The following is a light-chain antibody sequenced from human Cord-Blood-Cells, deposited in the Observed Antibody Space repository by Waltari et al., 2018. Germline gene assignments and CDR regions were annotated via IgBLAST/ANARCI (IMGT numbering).Light chain of an antibody. V-gene: IGKV4-1*01. CDR2: WAS. J-gene: IGKJ5*01. Sequence: DIVLTQSPDSLAVSLVERATITCKSSQSVLYSSNNTNYLAWYQQKPGQPPKLLIYWASTRESGVPDRFSGSGSGTDFTLTISSLQAEDVAVYYCQQYYSTPPITFGQGTRLEIK. CDR3: QQYYSTPPIT. CDR1: QSVLYSSNNTNY.